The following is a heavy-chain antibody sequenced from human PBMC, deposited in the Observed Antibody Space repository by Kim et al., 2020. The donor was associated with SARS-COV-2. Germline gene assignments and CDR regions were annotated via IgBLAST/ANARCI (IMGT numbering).Heavy chain of an antibody. CDR3: ARAKKNLNYYYYGMDV. V-gene: IGHV3-11*01. J-gene: IGHJ6*02. CDR1: GFTFSDYY. CDR2: ISSSGSTI. Sequence: GGSLRLSCAASGFTFSDYYMSWIRQAPGKGLEWVSYISSSGSTIYYADSVKGRFTISRDNAKNSLYLQMNSLRAEDTAVYYCARAKKNLNYYYYGMDVWGQGTTVTVSS.